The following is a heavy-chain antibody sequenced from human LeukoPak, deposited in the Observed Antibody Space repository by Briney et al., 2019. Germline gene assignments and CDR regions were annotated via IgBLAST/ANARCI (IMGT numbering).Heavy chain of an antibody. CDR1: GFTFSSYG. CDR3: ARDETYYYDSSGYPPLDY. V-gene: IGHV3-33*01. D-gene: IGHD3-22*01. CDR2: IWYDGSNK. J-gene: IGHJ4*02. Sequence: GGSLRLSCAASGFTFSSYGMHWVRQAPGKELEWVAVIWYDGSNKYYADSVKGRFTISRDNSKNTLYLQMNSLRAEDTAVYYCARDETYYYDSSGYPPLDYWGQGTLVTVSS.